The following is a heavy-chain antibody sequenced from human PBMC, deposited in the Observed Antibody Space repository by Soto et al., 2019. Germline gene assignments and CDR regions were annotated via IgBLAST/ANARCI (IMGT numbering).Heavy chain of an antibody. CDR1: GFTFSTYA. Sequence: GGSLRLSCAASGFTFSTYAMSWVRQAPGKGLEWVAFIRSKADAGTTEYAASVEGRFTISRDDSKNIAYLQMDSLKTEDTAVYYCTRWKESYSDYWGQGTLVTVSS. J-gene: IGHJ4*02. D-gene: IGHD1-1*01. CDR3: TRWKESYSDY. V-gene: IGHV3-49*04. CDR2: IRSKADAGTT.